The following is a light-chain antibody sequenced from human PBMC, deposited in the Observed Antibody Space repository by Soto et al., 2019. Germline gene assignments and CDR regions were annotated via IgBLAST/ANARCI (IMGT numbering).Light chain of an antibody. Sequence: TQSPSTLSASVGDTVTVTCRASQSVSGWLAWYQQKPGQAPRLLIYGASSRATGIPDRFSGSGSGTDFTLTTSRLEPEDFAVYHCQQYGRSPLTFGGGTKVDIK. V-gene: IGKV3-20*01. J-gene: IGKJ4*01. CDR3: QQYGRSPLT. CDR2: GAS. CDR1: QSVSGW.